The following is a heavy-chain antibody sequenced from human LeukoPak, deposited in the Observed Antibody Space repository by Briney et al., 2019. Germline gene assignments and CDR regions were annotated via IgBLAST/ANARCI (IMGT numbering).Heavy chain of an antibody. CDR1: GFTFSNYG. CDR3: ARDPRILAYYYASGSYRNWFDP. CDR2: ISYDGSNK. J-gene: IGHJ5*02. D-gene: IGHD3-10*01. V-gene: IGHV3-30*03. Sequence: PGGSLRLSRTASGFTFSNYGMHWVRQAPGKGLEWVAVISYDGSNKYYADSVKGRFTISRDNSKHTLYLQMNSLRAEDTAVYYCARDPRILAYYYASGSYRNWFDPWGQGTLVTVSS.